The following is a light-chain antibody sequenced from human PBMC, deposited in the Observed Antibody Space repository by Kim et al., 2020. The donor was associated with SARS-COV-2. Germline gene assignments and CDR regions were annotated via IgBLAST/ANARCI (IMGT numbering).Light chain of an antibody. CDR3: CSYAGSGTWV. CDR1: SSDVGNYNF. V-gene: IGLV2-23*02. J-gene: IGLJ3*02. Sequence: GHSIPISCSGTSSDVGNYNFISWYQQHTGKDPKLMIYEVSKRPSGIANRFSGSKSGNTASLTISGLQAEDEADYYCCSYAGSGTWVFGGGTKLTVL. CDR2: EVS.